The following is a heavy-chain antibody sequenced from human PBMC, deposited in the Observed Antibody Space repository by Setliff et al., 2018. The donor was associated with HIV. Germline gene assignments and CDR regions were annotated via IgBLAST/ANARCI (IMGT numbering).Heavy chain of an antibody. CDR2: MNPDSGNT. Sequence: ASVKVSCKASGYTSTSYDINWVRQATGQGLEWMGWMNPDSGNTGSAQNFQGRLTITWNTSISTAYMELGSLGFDDTAVYFCPRTRSGGSSVYYYYYMDVWGQGTAVTVSS. V-gene: IGHV1-8*01. D-gene: IGHD2-15*01. CDR1: GYTSTSYD. J-gene: IGHJ6*03. CDR3: PRTRSGGSSVYYYYYMDV.